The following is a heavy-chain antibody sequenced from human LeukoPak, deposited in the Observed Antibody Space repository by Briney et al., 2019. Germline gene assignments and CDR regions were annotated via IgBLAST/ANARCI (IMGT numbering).Heavy chain of an antibody. V-gene: IGHV3-23*01. J-gene: IGHJ4*02. CDR2: INAGAGST. CDR1: GFTFSSYA. Sequence: GGSLRLSCAASGFTFSSYAMTWVRQAPGKGLEWVSSINAGAGSTYYADSVKGRFTISRDNSKNMLYLQMNSLRAEDTAVYYCAKGGYYVDYWGQGTLVTVSS. CDR3: AKGGYYVDY. D-gene: IGHD3-16*01.